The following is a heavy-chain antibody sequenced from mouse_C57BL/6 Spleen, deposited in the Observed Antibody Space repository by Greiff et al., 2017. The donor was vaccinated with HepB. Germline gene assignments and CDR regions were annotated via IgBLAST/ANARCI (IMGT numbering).Heavy chain of an antibody. CDR3: ARDVGRWYVDV. J-gene: IGHJ1*03. Sequence: EVKLVESGGGLVKPGGSLKLSCAASGFTFSSYAMSWVRQTPEKRLEWVATISDGGSYTYYPDNVKGRFTISRDNAKNNLYLQMSHLKSEDTAMYYCARDVGRWYVDVWGTGTTVTVSS. V-gene: IGHV5-4*01. D-gene: IGHD4-1*01. CDR1: GFTFSSYA. CDR2: ISDGGSYT.